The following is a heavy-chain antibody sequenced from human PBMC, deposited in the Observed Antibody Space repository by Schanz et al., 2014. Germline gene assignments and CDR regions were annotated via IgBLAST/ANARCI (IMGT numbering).Heavy chain of an antibody. D-gene: IGHD2-8*02. CDR2: INLSGGST. CDR1: GGTFNSYT. CDR3: ATMWGYCTATACQILEVLDV. Sequence: QVQLVQSGAEVKKPGSSMKVSCKASGGTFNSYTINWVRQAPGQGLEWMGIINLSGGSTNNAQKFQGRLTMTRDTSTSTVYMELSSLRSEDTAVYYCATMWGYCTATACQILEVLDVWGQGTMVTVSS. V-gene: IGHV1-46*02. J-gene: IGHJ3*01.